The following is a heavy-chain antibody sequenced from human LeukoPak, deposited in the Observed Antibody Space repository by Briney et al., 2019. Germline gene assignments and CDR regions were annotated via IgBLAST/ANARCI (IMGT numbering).Heavy chain of an antibody. CDR3: AKGDCSSASCANRADY. V-gene: IGHV3-23*01. CDR2: ITGSGGST. CDR1: GFTFSIYA. J-gene: IGHJ4*02. D-gene: IGHD2-2*01. Sequence: GGSLRLSCAASGFTFSIYAMSWVRQAPGKGLERVSAITGSGGSTYYADSVKGRFTISRDNSKNTLYLQMNSLRAEDTAVYYCAKGDCSSASCANRADYWGQGTLVTVSS.